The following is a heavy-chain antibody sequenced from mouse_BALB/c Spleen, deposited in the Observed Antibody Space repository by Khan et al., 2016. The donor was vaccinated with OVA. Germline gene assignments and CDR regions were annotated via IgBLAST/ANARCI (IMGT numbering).Heavy chain of an antibody. CDR1: GYTFTNYG. CDR3: ARPPYFSYVMVY. CDR2: INTYTGEP. D-gene: IGHD2-10*01. Sequence: QIQLVQSGPELKKPGETVKISCKASGYTFTNYGMNWVKQAPGKGLKWMGWINTYTGEPTYAADFTGRFAFSLETSASTAYLQINNLKNEDTATYFCARPPYFSYVMVYWGQGTSVTVSS. V-gene: IGHV9-3-1*01. J-gene: IGHJ4*01.